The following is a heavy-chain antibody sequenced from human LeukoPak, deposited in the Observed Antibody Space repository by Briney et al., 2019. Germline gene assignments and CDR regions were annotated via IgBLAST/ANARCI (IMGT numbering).Heavy chain of an antibody. D-gene: IGHD1-1*01. V-gene: IGHV4-34*01. CDR1: GASFSNSY. CDR2: IDHTRDT. CDR3: AIASQLGSYNWFDP. Sequence: PSETLSLTCAVYGASFSNSYWSWIRQPPGKGLEWIGEIDHTRDTKYNPSLKGRVIISVDTSKNQFSLDLTSVTATDTAVYYCAIASQLGSYNWFDPWGQGTLVTVSS. J-gene: IGHJ5*02.